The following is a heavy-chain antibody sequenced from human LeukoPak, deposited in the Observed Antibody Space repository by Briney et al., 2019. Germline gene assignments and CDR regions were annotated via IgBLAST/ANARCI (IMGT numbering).Heavy chain of an antibody. J-gene: IGHJ4*02. D-gene: IGHD2-21*01. Sequence: PGWSLRLSCAPSGFTFSSYWMHWVRQAPGKGLLWVSRINIDGRSTSYAPSVTGRFTMSRDNAKNTVYLQMNSLRAEDTAVYYCVRDVWGDRDGFFEYWGQGTLVTVSS. CDR1: GFTFSSYW. V-gene: IGHV3-74*01. CDR2: INIDGRST. CDR3: VRDVWGDRDGFFEY.